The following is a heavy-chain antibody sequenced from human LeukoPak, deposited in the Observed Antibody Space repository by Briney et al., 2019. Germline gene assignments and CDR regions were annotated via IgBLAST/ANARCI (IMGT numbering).Heavy chain of an antibody. Sequence: GASVKVSCKASGYTFTDYYIHWVRQAPGHGLEWVGWIKPNGGGTNYAQKFKDRVTMTSNTSISTACLELSRLTGDDTAVYYCARDRETNGMDVWGQGTTVTVS. CDR2: IKPNGGGT. D-gene: IGHD1-26*01. CDR3: ARDRETNGMDV. J-gene: IGHJ6*02. V-gene: IGHV1-2*02. CDR1: GYTFTDYY.